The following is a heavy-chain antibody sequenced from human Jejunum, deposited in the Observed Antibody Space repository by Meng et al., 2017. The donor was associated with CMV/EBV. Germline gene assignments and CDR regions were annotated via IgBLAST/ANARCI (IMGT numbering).Heavy chain of an antibody. Sequence: SGFMFSSYAMNWVRQAPGKGLEWISVFYISGRSTYYADSVKGRFTISRDNSKNMVYLQMNNLRVEDTAVYYCAKDRGGSDDAYDVWGQGAAVTVSS. CDR1: GFMFSSYA. J-gene: IGHJ3*01. CDR2: FYISGRST. D-gene: IGHD3-16*01. CDR3: AKDRGGSDDAYDV. V-gene: IGHV3-23*03.